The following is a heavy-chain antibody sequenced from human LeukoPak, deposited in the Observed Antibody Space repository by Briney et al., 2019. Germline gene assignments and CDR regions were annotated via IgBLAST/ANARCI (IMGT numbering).Heavy chain of an antibody. CDR2: ISGNGGST. V-gene: IGHV3-23*01. CDR3: AKGDIVVVVAIHEGVAFDI. Sequence: GGSLRLSCAASGFTFSSYAMSWVRQAPGKGLEWVSAISGNGGSTYYADSVKGRFTISRDNSKNTLYLQMNSLRAEDTAVYYCAKGDIVVVVAIHEGVAFDIWGQGTMVTVSS. J-gene: IGHJ3*02. D-gene: IGHD2-15*01. CDR1: GFTFSSYA.